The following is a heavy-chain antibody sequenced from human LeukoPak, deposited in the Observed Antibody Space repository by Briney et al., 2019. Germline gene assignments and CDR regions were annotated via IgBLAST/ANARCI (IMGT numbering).Heavy chain of an antibody. CDR2: ISGSGGST. D-gene: IGHD2-2*01. Sequence: GGSLRLSCAASGFTFSSYAMSWVRQAQGKGLEWVSAISGSGGSTYYADSVKGRFTISRDNSKNTLYLQMNSLRAEDTAVYYCAKESYIVVVPATIDYWGQGTLVTVSS. CDR1: GFTFSSYA. J-gene: IGHJ4*02. CDR3: AKESYIVVVPATIDY. V-gene: IGHV3-23*01.